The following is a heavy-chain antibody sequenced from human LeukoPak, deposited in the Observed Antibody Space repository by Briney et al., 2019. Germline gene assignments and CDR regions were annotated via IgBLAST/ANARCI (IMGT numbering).Heavy chain of an antibody. CDR3: ARGSIFGVAPGKFDY. CDR1: GGSISSGGYS. J-gene: IGHJ4*02. Sequence: SQTLSLTCAVSGGSISSGGYSWSWIRQPPGKGLEWIGYIYHSGSTYYNPSLESRVTISVDRSKNQFSLKLSSVTAADTAVYYCARGSIFGVAPGKFDYWGQGTLVTVSS. D-gene: IGHD3-3*01. CDR2: IYHSGST. V-gene: IGHV4-30-2*01.